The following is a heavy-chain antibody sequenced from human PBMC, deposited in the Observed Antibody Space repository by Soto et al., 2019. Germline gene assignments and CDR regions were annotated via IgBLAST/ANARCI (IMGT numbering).Heavy chain of an antibody. D-gene: IGHD6-19*01. CDR1: GFTFSSYA. CDR2: ISGSGDST. Sequence: EVQLLESGGGLVQPGGSLRLSCAASGFTFSSYAMSWVRQAPGKGLEWVSVISGSGDSTYYADSVKGRFTISRDNSKNTLYLQMNSLRAEDTAVYSCARRTSGWYLDYWGQGTLVTVSS. V-gene: IGHV3-23*01. CDR3: ARRTSGWYLDY. J-gene: IGHJ4*02.